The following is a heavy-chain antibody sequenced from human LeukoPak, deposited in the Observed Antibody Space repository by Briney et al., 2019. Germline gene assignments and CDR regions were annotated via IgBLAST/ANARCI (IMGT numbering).Heavy chain of an antibody. Sequence: SQTLSLTCAISGDSVSSNSAAWNWIGQSPSRGLEWLGRTYYRSKWYTDYALSVKSRITINPDTSKNEFSLQLNSVTPGDTAVYYCARDPGNCGGGNCYSVYYFDLWGRGTLVTVSS. CDR1: GDSVSSNSAA. D-gene: IGHD2-21*01. J-gene: IGHJ2*01. V-gene: IGHV6-1*01. CDR3: ARDPGNCGGGNCYSVYYFDL. CDR2: TYYRSKWYT.